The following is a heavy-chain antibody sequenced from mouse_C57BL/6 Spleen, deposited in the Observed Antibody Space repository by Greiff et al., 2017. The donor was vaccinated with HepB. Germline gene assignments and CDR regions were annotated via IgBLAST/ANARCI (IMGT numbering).Heavy chain of an antibody. J-gene: IGHJ3*01. CDR1: GYTFTSYW. CDR3: VFYDYDFAY. V-gene: IGHV1-69*01. Sequence: VQLQQSGAELVMPGASVKLSCKASGYTFTSYWMHWVKQRPGQGLEWIGEIDPSDSYTNYNQKFKGKSTLTVDKSSSTAYMQLSSLTSEDSAVYYCVFYDYDFAYWGQGTLVTVSA. D-gene: IGHD2-4*01. CDR2: IDPSDSYT.